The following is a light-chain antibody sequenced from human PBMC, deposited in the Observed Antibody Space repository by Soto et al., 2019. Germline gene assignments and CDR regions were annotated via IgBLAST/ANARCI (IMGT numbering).Light chain of an antibody. J-gene: IGKJ1*01. CDR3: QQYGSSPVSWT. Sequence: EIVLTQSPGTLSLSPGERATLSCRASQSVSSSYLAWYQQKPGQAPRLLIYGASSRATGIPDRFSGSGSGQDFTLTISRLEPEDFAVYYCQQYGSSPVSWTFGQGTKVEIK. V-gene: IGKV3-20*01. CDR1: QSVSSSY. CDR2: GAS.